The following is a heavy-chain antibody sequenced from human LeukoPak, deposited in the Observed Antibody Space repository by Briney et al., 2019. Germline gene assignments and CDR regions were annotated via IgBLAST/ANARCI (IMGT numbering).Heavy chain of an antibody. CDR1: GFTFDDYT. Sequence: GGSLRLSCAASGFTFDDYTMHWVRQAPGKGLEWVSLISWDGGSTYYVDSVKGRFTISRDNAKNSLYLQMSNLRAEDTAVYFCARGGGLDVWGQGATVTVSS. J-gene: IGHJ6*02. V-gene: IGHV3-43*01. CDR3: ARGGGLDV. CDR2: ISWDGGST. D-gene: IGHD3-16*01.